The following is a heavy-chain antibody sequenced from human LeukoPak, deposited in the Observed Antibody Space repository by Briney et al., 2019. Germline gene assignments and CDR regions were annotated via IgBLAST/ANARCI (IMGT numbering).Heavy chain of an antibody. CDR1: GGTFSSYA. J-gene: IGHJ5*02. CDR2: IIPIFGTA. V-gene: IGHV1-69*13. CDR3: AREGDFWSGYRNWFDP. Sequence: ASVKVSCKASGGTFSSYAISWVRQAPGQGLEWMGGIIPIFGTANYAQKFQGRVTITVDESTSTAYMELSSLRSEDTAVYYCAREGDFWSGYRNWFDPWGQGTLVTVSS. D-gene: IGHD3-3*01.